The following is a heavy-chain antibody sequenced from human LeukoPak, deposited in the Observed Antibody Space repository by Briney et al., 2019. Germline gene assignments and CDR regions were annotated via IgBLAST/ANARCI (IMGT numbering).Heavy chain of an antibody. J-gene: IGHJ4*02. CDR1: GFTVSSNY. D-gene: IGHD6-13*01. CDR3: ARIAAAGTDFDY. Sequence: GGSLRLSCAASGFTVSSNYMSWVRQAPGKGLEWVSVIYSGGSTYYADSVKGRFTISRDNSQNTLYLQMNSLRAEDTAVYYCARIAAAGTDFDYWGQGTLVTVSS. V-gene: IGHV3-66*02. CDR2: IYSGGST.